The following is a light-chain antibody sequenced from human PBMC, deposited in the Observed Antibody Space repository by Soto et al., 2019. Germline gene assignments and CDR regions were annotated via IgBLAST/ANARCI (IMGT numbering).Light chain of an antibody. Sequence: EVVLTQSPGTLSLSPGESATLSCRASQSVYINSLAWYQHKRGRAPRLLIYGASTRATAVPDRFTGSGSGTDFALTISRLEPEDFAVYYCQQYGSSPRTFGQGTKVEIK. CDR3: QQYGSSPRT. J-gene: IGKJ1*01. CDR2: GAS. V-gene: IGKV3-20*01. CDR1: QSVYINS.